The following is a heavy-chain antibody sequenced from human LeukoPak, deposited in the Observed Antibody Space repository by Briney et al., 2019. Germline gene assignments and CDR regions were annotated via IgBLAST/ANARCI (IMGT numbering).Heavy chain of an antibody. CDR1: GGSLSGYY. V-gene: IGHV4-34*01. J-gene: IGHJ6*03. D-gene: IGHD6-6*01. CDR2: INHSGST. CDR3: ARGSAPRYYYYYYMDV. Sequence: PSETLSLTCAVYGGSLSGYYWSWIRQPPGKGLEWIGEINHSGSTNYNPSLKSRVTISVDTSKNQFSLKLSSVTAADTAVYYCARGSAPRYYYYYYMDVWGKGTTVTVSS.